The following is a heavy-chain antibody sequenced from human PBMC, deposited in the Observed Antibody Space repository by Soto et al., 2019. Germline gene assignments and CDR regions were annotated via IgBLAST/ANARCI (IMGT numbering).Heavy chain of an antibody. CDR3: ATLPRTIERTPAAIWSFDS. CDR1: GYSLSDLS. D-gene: IGHD2-2*01. J-gene: IGHJ4*02. V-gene: IGHV1-24*01. Sequence: ASVKVSCKGSGYSLSDLSIHWVRQAPGKGLEWMGGLDAEDGETIYAQKLQGRGTMTEDTSTDTAYMELSSLTSEDTAMYYCATLPRTIERTPAAIWSFDSWGQGTPVTVSS. CDR2: LDAEDGET.